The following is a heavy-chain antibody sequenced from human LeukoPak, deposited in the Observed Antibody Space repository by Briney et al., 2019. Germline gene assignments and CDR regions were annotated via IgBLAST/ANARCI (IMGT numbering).Heavy chain of an antibody. V-gene: IGHV1-18*04. J-gene: IGHJ4*02. D-gene: IGHD3-9*01. CDR3: ARDGTLLRYFDWSFPPHFDY. CDR2: ISAYNGNT. Sequence: ASVKVSCKASGYTFTSYGISWVRQAPGQGLEWMGWISAYNGNTNYAQKLQGRVTMTTDTSTSTAYMELRSLRSDDTAAYYCARDGTLLRYFDWSFPPHFDYWGQGTLVTVSS. CDR1: GYTFTSYG.